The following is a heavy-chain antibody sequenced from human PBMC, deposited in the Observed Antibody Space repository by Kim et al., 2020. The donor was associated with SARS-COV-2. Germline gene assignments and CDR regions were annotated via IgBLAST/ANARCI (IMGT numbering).Heavy chain of an antibody. CDR2: ISGNGDET. CDR1: GFTFNHSA. V-gene: IGHV3-23*01. J-gene: IGHJ5*02. CDR3: AKGGHFSSFDP. Sequence: GGSLRLSCAASGFTFNHSALTWVRQAPGKGLEWVSTISGNGDETFYASSVKGRFTISRDNVKNSGFLQMNSLRADDTALYYCAKGGHFSSFDPWGQGTPVTVSS. D-gene: IGHD3-3*02.